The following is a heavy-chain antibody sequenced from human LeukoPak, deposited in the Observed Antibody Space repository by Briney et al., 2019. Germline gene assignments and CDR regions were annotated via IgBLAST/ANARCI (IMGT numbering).Heavy chain of an antibody. CDR3: ALNSISQHTGYYYYYMDV. CDR1: GGSISSSSYY. CDR2: IYYSEST. Sequence: SETLSLTCTVSGGSISSSSYYWGWIRQPPGKGLEWIGSIYYSESTYYNPSLKSRVTISVDTSKNQFSLKLSSVTAADTAVYYCALNSISQHTGYYYYYMDVWGKGTTVTVSS. J-gene: IGHJ6*03. D-gene: IGHD2/OR15-2a*01. V-gene: IGHV4-39*07.